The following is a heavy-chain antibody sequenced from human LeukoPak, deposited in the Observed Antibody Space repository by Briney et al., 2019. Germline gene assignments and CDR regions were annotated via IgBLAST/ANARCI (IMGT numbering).Heavy chain of an antibody. CDR1: GFTFSSYG. CDR3: AKGLGYDFWSGHQSFDY. V-gene: IGHV3-33*06. D-gene: IGHD3-3*01. Sequence: GGSLRLSCAASGFTFSSYGMQWVRQAPGKGLEWVAVIWYDGSNKYYADSVKGRFTISRDNSKNTLYLQMNSLRAEDTAVYYCAKGLGYDFWSGHQSFDYWGQGTLVIVSS. J-gene: IGHJ4*02. CDR2: IWYDGSNK.